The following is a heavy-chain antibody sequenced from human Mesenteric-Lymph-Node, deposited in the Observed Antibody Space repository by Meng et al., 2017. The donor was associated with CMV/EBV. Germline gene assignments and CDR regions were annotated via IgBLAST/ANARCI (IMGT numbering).Heavy chain of an antibody. V-gene: IGHV1-2*02. CDR2: INPNSGGT. D-gene: IGHD4-23*01. CDR1: GYTFTSYA. Sequence: ASVKVSCKASGYTFTSYAMNWVRQAPGQGLEWMGWINPNSGGTNYAQKFQGRVTMTRDTSISTAYMELSRLRPDDTAVYYCAREALRWPPIGKDYWGQGTLVTVSS. CDR3: AREALRWPPIGKDY. J-gene: IGHJ4*02.